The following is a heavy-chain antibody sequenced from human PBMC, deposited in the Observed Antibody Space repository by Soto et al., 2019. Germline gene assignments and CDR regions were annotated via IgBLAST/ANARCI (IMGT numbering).Heavy chain of an antibody. Sequence: KPSETLSLTCTVSGGSISSGGYYWSWIRQHPGKGLEWIGYIYYSGSTYYNPSLKSRVTISVDTSKNQFSLKLSSVTAADTAVYYCARDDSSGYRSSYYYGMDVWGQGTTVTVSS. V-gene: IGHV4-31*03. CDR1: GGSISSGGYY. CDR3: ARDDSSGYRSSYYYGMDV. CDR2: IYYSGST. D-gene: IGHD3-22*01. J-gene: IGHJ6*02.